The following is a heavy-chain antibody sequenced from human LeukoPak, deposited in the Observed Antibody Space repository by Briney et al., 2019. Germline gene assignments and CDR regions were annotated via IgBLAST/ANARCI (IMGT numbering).Heavy chain of an antibody. D-gene: IGHD3-3*01. Sequence: SETLSLTCTVSGGSISSYYWSWIRQPAGKGLEWIGRIYSTGSTDYDPSLESRLTMSLDASRNQFSLKLSSVTAADTAVYYCARGNYDAHGAFDIWGQGTMVTVSS. CDR3: ARGNYDAHGAFDI. J-gene: IGHJ3*02. CDR1: GGSISSYY. CDR2: IYSTGST. V-gene: IGHV4-4*07.